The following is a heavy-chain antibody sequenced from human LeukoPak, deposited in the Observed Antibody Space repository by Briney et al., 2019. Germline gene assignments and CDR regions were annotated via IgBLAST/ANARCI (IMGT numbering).Heavy chain of an antibody. D-gene: IGHD1-1*01. CDR2: MSTSDSPI. J-gene: IGHJ5*02. Sequence: GGSLRLSCAASGFTFSDYYMSWIRQAPGKGLEWVSYMSTSDSPIYYTDSVKGRFTISRDNAKNSLYLQMNSLRASDTAVYYCARELNGAFDPWGQGTVVTVSS. CDR3: ARELNGAFDP. V-gene: IGHV3-11*04. CDR1: GFTFSDYY.